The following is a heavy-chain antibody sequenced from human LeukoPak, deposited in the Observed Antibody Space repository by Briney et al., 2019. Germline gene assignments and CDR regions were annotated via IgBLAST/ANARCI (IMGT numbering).Heavy chain of an antibody. Sequence: GGSLRLSCAASGFTVSSNYMSWVRQAPGKGLEWVSVIYSGGSTYYADSVKGRLTISRDNSKNTLYLQMNSLRAEDTAVYYCARAPFDSSGYYYDFYYYYMDVWGKGTTVTVSS. J-gene: IGHJ6*03. V-gene: IGHV3-53*01. CDR2: IYSGGST. CDR1: GFTVSSNY. D-gene: IGHD3-22*01. CDR3: ARAPFDSSGYYYDFYYYYMDV.